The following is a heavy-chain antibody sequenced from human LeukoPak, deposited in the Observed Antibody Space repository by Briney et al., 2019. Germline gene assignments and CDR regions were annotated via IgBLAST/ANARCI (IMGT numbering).Heavy chain of an antibody. CDR2: ISYDGSNK. CDR1: GFTFSSYG. J-gene: IGHJ4*02. CDR3: AKDRSYGSETYYFDY. D-gene: IGHD3-10*01. V-gene: IGHV3-30*18. Sequence: PGRSLRLSCAASGFTFSSYGMRWVRQAPGKGLEWVAVISYDGSNKYYADSVKGRFTISRDNSKNTLYLQMNSLRAEDTAVYYCAKDRSYGSETYYFDYWGQGTLVTVSS.